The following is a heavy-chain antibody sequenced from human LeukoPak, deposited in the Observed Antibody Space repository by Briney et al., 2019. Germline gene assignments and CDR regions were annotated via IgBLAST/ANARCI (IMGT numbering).Heavy chain of an antibody. J-gene: IGHJ6*02. CDR1: GYTFTSYG. CDR3: AGTTTWVPTMPYYYYGMDV. CDR2: ISAYNGNT. V-gene: IGHV1-18*01. D-gene: IGHD2-2*01. Sequence: GASVKVSCKASGYTFTSYGISWVRQAPGQGLEWMGWISAYNGNTNYAQKLQGRVTMTTDTSTSTAYMELRSLRSDDTAVYFCAGTTTWVPTMPYYYYGMDVWGQGTTVTVSS.